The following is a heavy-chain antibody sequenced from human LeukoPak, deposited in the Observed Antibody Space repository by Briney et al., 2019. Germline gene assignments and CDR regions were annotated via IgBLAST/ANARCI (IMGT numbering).Heavy chain of an antibody. J-gene: IGHJ4*02. CDR3: ARGGENYYDSSGYLWGLDY. D-gene: IGHD3-22*01. Sequence: GGSLRLSCAASGFTFDDYGMSWVRQAPGKGLEWVSGINWNGGSTVYADSVKGRFTISRDNAKNSLYLQMNSLRAEDTALYYCARGGENYYDSSGYLWGLDYWGQGTLVTVSS. CDR1: GFTFDDYG. V-gene: IGHV3-20*04. CDR2: INWNGGST.